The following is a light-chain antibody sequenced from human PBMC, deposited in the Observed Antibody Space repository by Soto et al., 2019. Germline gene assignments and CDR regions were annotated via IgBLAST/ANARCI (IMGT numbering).Light chain of an antibody. Sequence: DIQITQSPSTLSASIGDRVTITCRASHSISSSLAWYQQKPGKAPKVLIYEASNLQRGVPTRFSGGGFETDFTLTISSVQPDDFATYYCQQYDSYWTFGQGTKVEIK. J-gene: IGKJ1*01. CDR1: HSISSS. CDR3: QQYDSYWT. V-gene: IGKV1-5*03. CDR2: EAS.